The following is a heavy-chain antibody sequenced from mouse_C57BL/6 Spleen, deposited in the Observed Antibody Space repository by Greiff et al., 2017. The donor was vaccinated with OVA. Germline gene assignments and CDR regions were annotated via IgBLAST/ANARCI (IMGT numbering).Heavy chain of an antibody. D-gene: IGHD1-1*01. J-gene: IGHJ2*01. CDR1: GYTFTSYG. V-gene: IGHV1-81*01. Sequence: VKLMESGAELARPGASVKLSCKASGYTFTSYGISWVKQRTGQGLEWIGEIYPRSGNTYYNEKFKGKATLTADKSSSTAYMELRSLTSEDSAVYFCARGGHYGPYWGQGTTLTVSS. CDR3: ARGGHYGPY. CDR2: IYPRSGNT.